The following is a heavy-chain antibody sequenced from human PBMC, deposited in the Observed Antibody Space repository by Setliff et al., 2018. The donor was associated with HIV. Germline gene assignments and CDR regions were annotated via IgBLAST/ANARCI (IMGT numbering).Heavy chain of an antibody. CDR3: YSGPHDAFDI. V-gene: IGHV1-2*02. J-gene: IGHJ3*02. D-gene: IGHD3-9*01. CDR2: INPDSGAT. Sequence: ASVKVSCKSSGYTFTAYYIHWVRQARGQGLEWMGWINPDSGATKYAEKFEGRVSLTRDTSINTVYMYYCARQGDYHILTGYYSGPHDAFDIWGQGTMVTVSS. CDR1: GYTFTAYY.